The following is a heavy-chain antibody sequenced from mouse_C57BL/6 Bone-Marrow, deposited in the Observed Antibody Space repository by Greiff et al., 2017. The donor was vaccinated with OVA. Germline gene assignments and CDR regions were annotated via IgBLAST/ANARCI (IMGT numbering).Heavy chain of an antibody. CDR2: IYPGSGNN. CDR3: ARDDGYFFEY. D-gene: IGHD2-3*01. CDR1: GYTFTDHY. J-gene: IGHJ2*01. V-gene: IGHV1-76*01. Sequence: QVQLQQSGAEVVRPGASVKLSCKASGYTFTDHYINWVKQRPGQGLEWIARIYPGSGNNYYNEKFKGKATLTAEKSSNPAYMQLSSLTSEDSAVYFCARDDGYFFEYWGQGTTLTVSS.